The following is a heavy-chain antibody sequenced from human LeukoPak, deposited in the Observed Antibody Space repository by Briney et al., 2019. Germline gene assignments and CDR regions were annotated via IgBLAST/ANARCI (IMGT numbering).Heavy chain of an antibody. D-gene: IGHD1-1*01. V-gene: IGHV1-46*01. Sequence: ASVKVSCKASGYTFTNYYMHWVRQAPGQGLEWMGKIDPSGGSTRYAQKFQGRVNMTRDISTSTVYMELSSLRSEDTAVYYCATGAGTTGNWGQGTLVTVSS. CDR3: ATGAGTTGN. J-gene: IGHJ4*02. CDR1: GYTFTNYY. CDR2: IDPSGGST.